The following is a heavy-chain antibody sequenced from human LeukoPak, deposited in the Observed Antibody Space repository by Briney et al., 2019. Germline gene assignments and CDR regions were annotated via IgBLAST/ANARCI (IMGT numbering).Heavy chain of an antibody. Sequence: SETLSLTCTVSGGSISRGGYYWSWIRQHPGKGLEWIAYIYNSGSADFNPSLKSRGTISVDTSKNQFSLKLTSMTAADTAVYYGARGPEGDRVYFDSWGKETLVTGSS. J-gene: IGHJ4*02. D-gene: IGHD1-14*01. CDR1: GGSISRGGYY. V-gene: IGHV4-31*03. CDR3: ARGPEGDRVYFDS. CDR2: IYNSGSA.